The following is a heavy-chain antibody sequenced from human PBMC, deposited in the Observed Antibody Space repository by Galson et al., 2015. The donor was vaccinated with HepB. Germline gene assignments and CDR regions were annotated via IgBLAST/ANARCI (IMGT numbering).Heavy chain of an antibody. Sequence: QSGAEVKKPGESLKISCKGSGYSFTSYWIGWVRQMPGKGLEWMGIIYPGDSDTRYSPSFQGQVTISADKSISTAYLQWSSLKASDTAMYYCARTAYGGNSGYYYYGMDVWGQGTTVTVSS. CDR1: GYSFTSYW. D-gene: IGHD4-23*01. V-gene: IGHV5-51*01. CDR2: IYPGDSDT. J-gene: IGHJ6*02. CDR3: ARTAYGGNSGYYYYGMDV.